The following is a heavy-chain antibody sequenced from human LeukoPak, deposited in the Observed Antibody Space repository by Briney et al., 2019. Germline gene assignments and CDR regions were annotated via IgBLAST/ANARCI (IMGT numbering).Heavy chain of an antibody. Sequence: PSETLSLSCTVSRGSIRSYYCSSIPQPPGPGREWIGYIYYGGSTNYNPSLKSRVTISVDTSKNQFSLKLSSVTAADTAVYYCARAEGYGDYYDWGQGTLVTVSS. V-gene: IGHV4-59*01. CDR3: ARAEGYGDYYD. CDR2: IYYGGST. D-gene: IGHD4-17*01. CDR1: RGSIRSYY. J-gene: IGHJ4*02.